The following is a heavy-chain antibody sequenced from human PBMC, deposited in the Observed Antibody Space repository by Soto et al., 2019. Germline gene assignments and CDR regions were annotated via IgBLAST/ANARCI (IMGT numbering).Heavy chain of an antibody. CDR3: ARTVVIRGVIIRGFDY. CDR1: GDSISSYY. J-gene: IGHJ4*02. V-gene: IGHV4-59*01. Sequence: PSETLSLTCIVSGDSISSYYWSWIRHSPGKGLEWIGYIYYTGSTNYNPSLKSRVTISVDTSKNHFSLKLSSVTAADTAVYYCARTVVIRGVIIRGFDYWGQGNLVTVSS. CDR2: IYYTGST. D-gene: IGHD3-10*01.